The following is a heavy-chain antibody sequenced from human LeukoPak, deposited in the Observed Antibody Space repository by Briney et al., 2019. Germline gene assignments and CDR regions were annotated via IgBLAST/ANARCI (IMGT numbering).Heavy chain of an antibody. Sequence: GGSLRLSCAASGFTVSSSHMSWVRQAPGKGLEWVSAISNNGGYTYYADSVQGRFTISRDNSKSTLCLQMNSLRAEDTAVYYCAKQLGYCSDGSCYFPYWGQGTLVTVSS. J-gene: IGHJ4*02. D-gene: IGHD2-15*01. V-gene: IGHV3-23*01. CDR3: AKQLGYCSDGSCYFPY. CDR2: ISNNGGYT. CDR1: GFTVSSSH.